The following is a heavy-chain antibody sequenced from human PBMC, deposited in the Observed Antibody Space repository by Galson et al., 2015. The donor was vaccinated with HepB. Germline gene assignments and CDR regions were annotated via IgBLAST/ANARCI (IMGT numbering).Heavy chain of an antibody. CDR1: GFTFSAYD. V-gene: IGHV3-21*06. Sequence: SLRLSCAASGFTFSAYDMYWVRQAPGKGLEWVSSITTSRSYIYYADSMRGRFTISRDNAKNSLFLQMDSLRAEDTAVYYCAKAGCSGAGCYHRYSWIDAWGQGTLVTVSS. CDR3: AKAGCSGAGCYHRYSWIDA. D-gene: IGHD2-2*01. J-gene: IGHJ5*02. CDR2: ITTSRSYI.